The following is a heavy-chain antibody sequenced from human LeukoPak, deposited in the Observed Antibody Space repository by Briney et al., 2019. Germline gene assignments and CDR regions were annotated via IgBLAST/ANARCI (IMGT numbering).Heavy chain of an antibody. CDR2: IYHSGGT. Sequence: SKTLSLTCTVSGGSINDASWNWIRKPPGQGLEWIGYIYHSGGTNYNPSLKSRVTISLDTSKNQLSLKLSSVTAADTAVYYCARVGTYYRSLDSWGQGTLVTVSS. CDR1: GGSINDAS. CDR3: ARVGTYYRSLDS. D-gene: IGHD3-10*01. J-gene: IGHJ4*02. V-gene: IGHV4-59*01.